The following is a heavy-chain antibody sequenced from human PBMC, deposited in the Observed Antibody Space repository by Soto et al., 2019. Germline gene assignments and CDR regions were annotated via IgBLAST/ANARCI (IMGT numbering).Heavy chain of an antibody. D-gene: IGHD3-3*01. CDR3: ARDWYPTYYDFWRGYSTNGGY. J-gene: IGHJ4*02. CDR2: ISAYNGNT. V-gene: IGHV1-18*01. Sequence: ASVKVSCKASGYTFTSYGISWVRQAPGQGLEWMGWISAYNGNTNYAQKLQGRVTMTTDTSTNTAYMELRSLRSDDTAVYYCARDWYPTYYDFWRGYSTNGGYWGQGTLVTVSS. CDR1: GYTFTSYG.